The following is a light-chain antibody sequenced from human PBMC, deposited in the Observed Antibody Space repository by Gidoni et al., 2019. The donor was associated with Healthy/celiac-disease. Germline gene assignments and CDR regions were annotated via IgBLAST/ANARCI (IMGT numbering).Light chain of an antibody. CDR2: GAS. CDR3: QQYGSSPGT. Sequence: EIVLTQSPGTLSLSPGARATLSCRASQSVSSSDLARYQQKPGQAPRLLIYGASSRATGIPDRFSGSGSGTDFTLTISRLEPEDFAVYYCQQYGSSPGTFGGGTKVEIK. CDR1: QSVSSSD. J-gene: IGKJ4*01. V-gene: IGKV3-20*01.